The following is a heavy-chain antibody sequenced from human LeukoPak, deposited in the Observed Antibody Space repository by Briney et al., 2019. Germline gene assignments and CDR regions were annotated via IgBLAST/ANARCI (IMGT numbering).Heavy chain of an antibody. CDR3: ARILGGSSWYLFYYYMDV. CDR2: MNPNSGNT. Sequence: GASVKVSCKASGYTFTSYDINWVRQATGQGLEWMGWMNPNSGNTGYARKFQGRVTMTRNTSISTAYMELSSLRSEDTAVYYCARILGGSSWYLFYYYMDVWGKGTTVTVSS. D-gene: IGHD6-13*01. J-gene: IGHJ6*03. V-gene: IGHV1-8*01. CDR1: GYTFTSYD.